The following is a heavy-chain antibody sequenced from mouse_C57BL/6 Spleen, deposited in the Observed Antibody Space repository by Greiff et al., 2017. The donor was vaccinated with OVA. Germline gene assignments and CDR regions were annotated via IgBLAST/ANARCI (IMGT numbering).Heavy chain of an antibody. D-gene: IGHD2-2*01. CDR2: IYPGDGDT. Sequence: VKVVESGPELVKPGASVKISCKASGYAFSSSWMNWVKQRPGKGLEWIGRIYPGDGDTNYNGKFKGKATLTADKSSSTAYMQLSSLPSEDSAVYFCARDGYDVDYWGQGTTLTVSS. CDR3: ARDGYDVDY. J-gene: IGHJ2*01. CDR1: GYAFSSSW. V-gene: IGHV1-82*01.